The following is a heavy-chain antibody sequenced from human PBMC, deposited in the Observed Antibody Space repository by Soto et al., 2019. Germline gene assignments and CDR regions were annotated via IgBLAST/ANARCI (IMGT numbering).Heavy chain of an antibody. V-gene: IGHV3-21*01. CDR3: ARPYNWNDGPFDP. Sequence: GGSLRLSCAASGFTFSSYSMNWVRQAPGKGLEWVSSISSSSSYIYYADSVKGRFTISRDNAKNSLYLQMNSLRAEDTAVYYCARPYNWNDGPFDPWGQGTLVTAPQ. CDR2: ISSSSSYI. J-gene: IGHJ5*02. D-gene: IGHD1-1*01. CDR1: GFTFSSYS.